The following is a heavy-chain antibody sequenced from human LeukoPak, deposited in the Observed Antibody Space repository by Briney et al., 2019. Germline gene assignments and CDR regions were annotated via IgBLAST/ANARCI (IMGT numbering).Heavy chain of an antibody. V-gene: IGHV3-13*01. CDR1: GFTFSSYD. CDR2: ISTAGDT. CDR3: ARAGLAYDSSGYYLRDDAFDI. Sequence: GGSLRLSCAASGFTFSSYDMHWVRQAPGKGLEWVSAISTAGDTYYPGSVKGRFTISRENAKNSLYLQMNSLRAGDTAVYYCARAGLAYDSSGYYLRDDAFDIWGQGTMVTVSS. J-gene: IGHJ3*02. D-gene: IGHD3-22*01.